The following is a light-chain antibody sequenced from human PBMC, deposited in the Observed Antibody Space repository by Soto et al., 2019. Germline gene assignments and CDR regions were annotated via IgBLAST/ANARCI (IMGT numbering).Light chain of an antibody. CDR3: QRRSNWPPFT. CDR1: QSVSSY. CDR2: DAS. V-gene: IGKV3-11*01. J-gene: IGKJ3*01. Sequence: EIGLTQSPATLSLSPGERATLSCMASQSVSSYLAWYQQKPGQAPRLLIYDASNRATGIPARFSGSGAGTDFTRTISSLEPEDFAVYYGQRRSNWPPFTFGPGTKVDIK.